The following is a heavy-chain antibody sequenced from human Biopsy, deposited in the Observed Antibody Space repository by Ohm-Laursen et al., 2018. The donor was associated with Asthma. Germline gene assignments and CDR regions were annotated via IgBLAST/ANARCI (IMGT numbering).Heavy chain of an antibody. D-gene: IGHD5-18*01. V-gene: IGHV3-48*02. J-gene: IGHJ4*02. CDR1: GFPFSHYS. CDR2: ISSSSSTI. Sequence: SLRLSCSASGFPFSHYSMNWVRQAPAKRLEWVSYISSSSSTIYNADSVKGRFTISRDNAKNSLYLQMNSLRDEDTAVYYCARFKRGYSYGYAGVFDYWGQGTLVTVSS. CDR3: ARFKRGYSYGYAGVFDY.